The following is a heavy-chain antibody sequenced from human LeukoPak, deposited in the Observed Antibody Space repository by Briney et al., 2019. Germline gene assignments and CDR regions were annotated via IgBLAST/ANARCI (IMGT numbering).Heavy chain of an antibody. CDR1: GFTFSSYA. J-gene: IGHJ4*02. CDR2: ISGSGGST. D-gene: IGHD3-22*01. Sequence: GGSLRLSCAASGFTFSSYAMSWVRQAPGKGLEWVSAISGSGGSTYYADSVKGRFTISRDNSKNTLYLQVNSLRAEDTAVYYCAKDRDHYYDPHFYLSYFDYWGQGTLVTVSS. V-gene: IGHV3-23*01. CDR3: AKDRDHYYDPHFYLSYFDY.